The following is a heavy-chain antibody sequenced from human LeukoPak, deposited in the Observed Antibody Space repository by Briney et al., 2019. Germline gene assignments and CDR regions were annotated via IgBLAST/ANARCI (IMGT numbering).Heavy chain of an antibody. CDR3: ARHRGYGRGDLDY. V-gene: IGHV4-39*01. CDR2: IYYSGST. D-gene: IGHD3-16*01. Sequence: SGTLSLTCTVSGGSISSSSYYWGWIRQPPGKGLEWIGSIYYSGSTYYNPSLKSRVTISVDTSKNQFSLKLSSVTAADTAVYYCARHRGYGRGDLDYWGQGTLVTVSS. CDR1: GGSISSSSYY. J-gene: IGHJ4*02.